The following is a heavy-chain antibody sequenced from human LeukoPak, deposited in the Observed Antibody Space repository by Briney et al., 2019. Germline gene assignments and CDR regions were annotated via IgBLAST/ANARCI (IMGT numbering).Heavy chain of an antibody. D-gene: IGHD3-3*01. CDR3: ARQNADGGDYDFWSGPTYYFDY. Sequence: SETLSLTCTVSGGSISSSSYYWGWIRQPPGKGLEWIGSIYYSGSTYYNPSLKSRVTISVDTSKNQFSLKLSSVTAADTAVYYCARQNADGGDYDFWSGPTYYFDYWGQGTLGTVSS. CDR1: GGSISSSSYY. CDR2: IYYSGST. J-gene: IGHJ4*02. V-gene: IGHV4-39*01.